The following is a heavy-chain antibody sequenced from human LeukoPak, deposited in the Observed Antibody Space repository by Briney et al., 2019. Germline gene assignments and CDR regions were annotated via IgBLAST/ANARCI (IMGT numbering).Heavy chain of an antibody. Sequence: LRLSCAASGFTFSSYEMNWVRQAPGKGLEWIGEINHSGSTNYNPSLKSRVTISVDTSKNQFSLKLSSVTAADTAVYYCASIFRDRPHDYWGQGTLVTVSS. CDR2: INHSGST. D-gene: IGHD3-9*01. CDR3: ASIFRDRPHDY. V-gene: IGHV4-34*01. CDR1: GFTFSSYE. J-gene: IGHJ4*02.